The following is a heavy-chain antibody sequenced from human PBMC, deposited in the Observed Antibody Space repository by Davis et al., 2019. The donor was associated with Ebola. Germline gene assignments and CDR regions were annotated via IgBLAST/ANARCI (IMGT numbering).Heavy chain of an antibody. V-gene: IGHV4-4*02. CDR3: ARGGQLVPFDY. Sequence: SWVRQPPGKGLEWIGEIYHSGSTNYNPSLKSRVTISVDKSKNQFSLKLSSVTAADTAVYYCARGGQLVPFDYWGQGTLVTVSS. J-gene: IGHJ4*02. CDR2: IYHSGST. D-gene: IGHD6-6*01.